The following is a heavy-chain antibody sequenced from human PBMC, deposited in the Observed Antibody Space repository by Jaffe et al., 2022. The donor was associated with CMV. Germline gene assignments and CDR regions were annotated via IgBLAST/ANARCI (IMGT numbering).Heavy chain of an antibody. V-gene: IGHV4-39*01. D-gene: IGHD5-12*01. CDR1: GGSISSSSYY. Sequence: QLQLQESGPGLVKPSETLSLTCTVSGGSISSSSYYWGWIRQPPGKGLEWIGSIYYSGSTYYNPSLKSRVTISVDTSKNQFSLKLSSVTAADTAVYYCARGLFRWLQYQRYYFDYWGQGTLVTVSS. CDR2: IYYSGST. CDR3: ARGLFRWLQYQRYYFDY. J-gene: IGHJ4*02.